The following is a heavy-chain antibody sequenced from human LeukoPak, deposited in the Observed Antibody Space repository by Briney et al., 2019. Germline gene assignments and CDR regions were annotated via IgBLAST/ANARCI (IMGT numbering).Heavy chain of an antibody. Sequence: GASVKVSCKASGYTFTGYYMHWVRQAPGQGLEWMGWINPNSGGTNYAQKFQGRVTMTRDTSISTAYMELSRLRSDDTAVYYCARLTLNRFSYGYSTAGDYWGQGTLVTVSS. D-gene: IGHD5-18*01. CDR1: GYTFTGYY. CDR3: ARLTLNRFSYGYSTAGDY. V-gene: IGHV1-2*02. J-gene: IGHJ4*02. CDR2: INPNSGGT.